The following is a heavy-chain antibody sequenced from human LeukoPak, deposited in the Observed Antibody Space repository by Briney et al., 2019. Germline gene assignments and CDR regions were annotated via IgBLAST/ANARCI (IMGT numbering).Heavy chain of an antibody. Sequence: PSETLSLTCSVSGGSISSNNYYWGWIRQPPGKGLEWIGNIYTTGSTYYSPSLKSRVIISLDTSKNQFSLTLNSVTAADTAVYFCAKGNPFYDYWGQGTLVTVFS. V-gene: IGHV4-39*07. J-gene: IGHJ4*02. CDR3: AKGNPFYDY. CDR2: IYTTGST. CDR1: GGSISSNNYY. D-gene: IGHD5/OR15-5a*01.